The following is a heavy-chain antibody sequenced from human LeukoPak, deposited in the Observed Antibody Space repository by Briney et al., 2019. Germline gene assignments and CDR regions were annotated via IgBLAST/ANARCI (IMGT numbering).Heavy chain of an antibody. D-gene: IGHD2-2*01. CDR3: ATVPVVPAATRNEAFDI. V-gene: IGHV1-24*01. Sequence: ASVKVSCKVSGYTLTELSMHWVRQAPGKGLEWMGGFDPEDGETIYAQKFQGRVTMTEDTSTDTAYMELSSLRSEDTAVYYCATVPVVPAATRNEAFDIWGQGTMVTVSS. CDR1: GYTLTELS. J-gene: IGHJ3*02. CDR2: FDPEDGET.